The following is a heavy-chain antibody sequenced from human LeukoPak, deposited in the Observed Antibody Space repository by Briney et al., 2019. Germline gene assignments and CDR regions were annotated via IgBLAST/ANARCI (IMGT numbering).Heavy chain of an antibody. Sequence: GGSLRLSCVASGFTFSSYAMSWVRETPARGLEWVSSLRGNGDAFYADSVKGRFTLSRDESRNTVYLQLNKLRVEDTAIYYCAKASWVPTADAVLWGQGTVVTVSS. CDR1: GFTFSSYA. V-gene: IGHV3-23*01. J-gene: IGHJ4*02. CDR2: LRGNGDA. D-gene: IGHD3-10*01. CDR3: AKASWVPTADAVL.